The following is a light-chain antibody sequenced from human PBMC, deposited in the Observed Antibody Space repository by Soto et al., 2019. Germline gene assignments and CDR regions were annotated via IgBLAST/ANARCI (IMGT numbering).Light chain of an antibody. CDR1: SSDVGANIF. J-gene: IGLJ2*01. CDR3: SSYTSINTVI. Sequence: QSALTQPASVSGSPGQSITISCTGTSSDVGANIFVSWHQQHPGKAPKLMIYAVSSRPSGVSYRFSGSKSGNTASLTISGLQAEDEADYYCSSYTSINTVIFGGGTKLTVL. V-gene: IGLV2-14*01. CDR2: AVS.